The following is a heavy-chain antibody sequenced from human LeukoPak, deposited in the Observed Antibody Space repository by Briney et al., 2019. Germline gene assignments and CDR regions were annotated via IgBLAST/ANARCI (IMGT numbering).Heavy chain of an antibody. J-gene: IGHJ4*02. D-gene: IGHD3-22*01. CDR3: AKLNDGSVYSAPDY. CDR1: GFTFSGFA. Sequence: GESLRLSCAASGFTFSGFAMSWVRQAPGKGLEWVSGIYGTRSATFYADPVKGRFTISRDNSQNTLYLQMSSLKTEDTAVYYCAKLNDGSVYSAPDYWGQGTLVTVSS. CDR2: IYGTRSAT. V-gene: IGHV3-23*01.